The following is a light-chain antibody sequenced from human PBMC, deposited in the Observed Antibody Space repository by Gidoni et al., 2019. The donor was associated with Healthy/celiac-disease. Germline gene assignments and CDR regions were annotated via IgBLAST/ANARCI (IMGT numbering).Light chain of an antibody. J-gene: IGKJ4*01. CDR1: QSVSSSY. Sequence: SVQSPGTLSWSPGARATLSCRASQSVSSSYLAWYQQKPGQAPRLLIYGASSRATGIPDRFSGSGSGTDFTLTISRLEPEDFAVYYCQQYGSSPLTFGGGTKVEIK. CDR3: QQYGSSPLT. CDR2: GAS. V-gene: IGKV3-20*01.